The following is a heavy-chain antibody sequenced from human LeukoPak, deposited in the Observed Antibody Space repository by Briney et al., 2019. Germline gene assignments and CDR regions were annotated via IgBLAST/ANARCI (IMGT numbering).Heavy chain of an antibody. J-gene: IGHJ4*02. CDR2: ISPSGTT. Sequence: SETLSLTCTVSGGSISGNFFWSWLRQPPGKGLEWIGYISPSGTTFYSASLKSRLDVSIDTSKGQFSLNLNSVTVADAAVYYCARVGPMVRAVFDFWGQGILVAVSS. V-gene: IGHV4-30-4*01. CDR1: GGSISGNFF. D-gene: IGHD3-10*01. CDR3: ARVGPMVRAVFDF.